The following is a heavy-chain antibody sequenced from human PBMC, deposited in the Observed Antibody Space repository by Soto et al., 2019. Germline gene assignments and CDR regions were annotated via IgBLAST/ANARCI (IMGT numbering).Heavy chain of an antibody. CDR3: ARDRRDGYSFRFDP. D-gene: IGHD4-4*01. CDR2: IKQDGSEK. Sequence: EVQLVESGGGLVQPGGSLRLSCAASGFTFSTYWMSWVRQAPGKGLEWVANIKQDGSEKYYVDSVKGRFTISRDNAKNSLYLQMNRLRAEDTAVYYCARDRRDGYSFRFDPWGQGTLVTVSS. V-gene: IGHV3-7*01. J-gene: IGHJ5*02. CDR1: GFTFSTYW.